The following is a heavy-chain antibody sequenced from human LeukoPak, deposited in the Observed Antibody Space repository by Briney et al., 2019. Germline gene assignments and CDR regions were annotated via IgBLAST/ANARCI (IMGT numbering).Heavy chain of an antibody. Sequence: PGRSLRLSCAASGFTFSSYAMHWVRQAPGKGLEWVAVISYDGSNKYYADSVKGRFTLSRDNSKNTLYLQMNSLRAEDTAVYYCARDLGYSSSWHHFDYRGQGTLVTVSS. D-gene: IGHD6-13*01. CDR2: ISYDGSNK. V-gene: IGHV3-30-3*01. J-gene: IGHJ4*02. CDR1: GFTFSSYA. CDR3: ARDLGYSSSWHHFDY.